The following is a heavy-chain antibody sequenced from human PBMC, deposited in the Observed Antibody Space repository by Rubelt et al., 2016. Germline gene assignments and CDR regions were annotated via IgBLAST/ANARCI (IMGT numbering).Heavy chain of an antibody. V-gene: IGHV1-2*02. CDR2: INPNSGRA. J-gene: IGHJ5*01. CDR3: ATGGGGYPQDS. Sequence: QVQLVQSGAEVKKPGASVKVSCKASGYTFTSYGISWVRQAPGKGLEWMGWINPNSGRADYAPKFEERVTITRDTFTSTGYMELDGQTYGGTAVYYWATGGGGYPQDSWGNVTLVTVS. D-gene: IGHD3-10*01. CDR1: GYTFTSYG.